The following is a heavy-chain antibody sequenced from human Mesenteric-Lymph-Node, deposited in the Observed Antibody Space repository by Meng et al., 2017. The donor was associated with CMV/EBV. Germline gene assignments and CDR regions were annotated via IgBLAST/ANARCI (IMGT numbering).Heavy chain of an antibody. CDR1: GDSMYNYY. Sequence: SETLSLTCIVSGDSMYNYYWNWIRQPPGKGLEWIGYIYYSGSTNYNPSLKSRVTISVDTSKNQFSLKLSSVTAADTAVYYCAKVEYCSSTSCRDYWGQGTLVTVSS. CDR3: AKVEYCSSTSCRDY. V-gene: IGHV4-59*01. J-gene: IGHJ4*02. CDR2: IYYSGST. D-gene: IGHD2-2*01.